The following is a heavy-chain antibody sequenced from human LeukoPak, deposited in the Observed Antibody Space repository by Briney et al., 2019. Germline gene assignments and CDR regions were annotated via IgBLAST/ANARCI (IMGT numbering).Heavy chain of an antibody. D-gene: IGHD5-18*01. Sequence: PGGSLRLSCAASGFTFSSYAMSWVRRAPGKGLEWVSAISGSGGSTYYADSVKGRFTISRDNSKNTLYLQMNSLRAEDTAVYYCASHVDTAPDPFDYWGQGTLVTVSS. V-gene: IGHV3-23*01. J-gene: IGHJ4*02. CDR2: ISGSGGST. CDR3: ASHVDTAPDPFDY. CDR1: GFTFSSYA.